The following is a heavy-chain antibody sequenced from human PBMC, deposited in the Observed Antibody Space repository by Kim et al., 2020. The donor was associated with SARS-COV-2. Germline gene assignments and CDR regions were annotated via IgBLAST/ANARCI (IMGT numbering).Heavy chain of an antibody. CDR1: GYTFTGYY. D-gene: IGHD3-16*01. Sequence: ASVKVSCKASGYTFTGYYMHWVRQSPAQGLAWMGWINPNSGGTNYAQKFQGRVTMTRDTPISTAYMELSRLRSDDTAVYYCARKDVWGRVFAGDAFDIWGQGTMVTVSS. CDR2: INPNSGGT. CDR3: ARKDVWGRVFAGDAFDI. V-gene: IGHV1-2*02. J-gene: IGHJ3*02.